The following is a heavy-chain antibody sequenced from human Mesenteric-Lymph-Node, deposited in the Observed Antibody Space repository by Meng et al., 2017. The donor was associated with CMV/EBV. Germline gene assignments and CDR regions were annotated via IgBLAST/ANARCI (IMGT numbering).Heavy chain of an antibody. Sequence: GESLKISCAASGFTFSSYTMNWVRQAPGKGLEWVSSISSSSSYISYADSVKGRFTISRDNTKDALHLEMDSLRAEDSAVYYCARSIAAAGTHYWGQGTLVTVSS. J-gene: IGHJ4*02. D-gene: IGHD6-13*01. CDR3: ARSIAAAGTHY. CDR1: GFTFSSYT. V-gene: IGHV3-21*01. CDR2: ISSSSSYI.